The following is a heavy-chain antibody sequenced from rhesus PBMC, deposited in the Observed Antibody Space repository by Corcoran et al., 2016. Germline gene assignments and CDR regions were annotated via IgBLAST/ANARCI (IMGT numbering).Heavy chain of an antibody. CDR2: TYGSTGTT. Sequence: QVQLQESGPGLVRPSETLSLTCAVSGYSISSNYWSWIRPPPGKGLEWIGFTYGSTGTTSSTPPLISPVTIPTAPSKNHFSLRLSSVTAADTAVYYCARGPIDYWGQGVLVTVSS. J-gene: IGHJ4*01. CDR1: GYSISSNY. V-gene: IGHV4-147*01. CDR3: ARGPIDY.